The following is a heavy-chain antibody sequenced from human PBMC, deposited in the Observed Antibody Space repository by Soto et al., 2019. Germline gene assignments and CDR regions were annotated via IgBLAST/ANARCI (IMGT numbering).Heavy chain of an antibody. Sequence: SETLSLTWTVACGSISSSSYYWGWIRQPPVKGLEWIGSIYYSGSTYYNPSLKSRVTISVDTSKNQFSLKLSSVTAADTAVYYCARRSIMITFGGVIVFYAFDIWGQGPMVTVSS. CDR3: ARRSIMITFGGVIVFYAFDI. J-gene: IGHJ3*02. V-gene: IGHV4-39*01. D-gene: IGHD3-16*02. CDR2: IYYSGST. CDR1: CGSISSSSYY.